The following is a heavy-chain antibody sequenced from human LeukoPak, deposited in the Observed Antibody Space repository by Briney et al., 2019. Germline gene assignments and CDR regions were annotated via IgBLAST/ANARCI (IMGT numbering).Heavy chain of an antibody. CDR3: TRSRDY. Sequence: PGGSLRLSCAASGFPFSGYWIDWVREAPGQGMGWVANINQDGSVQYYAASVKARFNISRDNANKSLDLQMNSLRAEDTAVYYCTRSRDYLGQGNRVTVSS. CDR2: INQDGSVQ. J-gene: IGHJ4*02. V-gene: IGHV3-7*01. CDR1: GFPFSGYW.